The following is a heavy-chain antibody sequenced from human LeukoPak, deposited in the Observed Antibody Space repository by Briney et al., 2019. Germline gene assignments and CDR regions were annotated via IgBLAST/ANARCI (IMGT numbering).Heavy chain of an antibody. J-gene: IGHJ4*02. CDR3: ATLYSDYPAIFLF. CDR2: IKSKSGGGTT. Sequence: PGGSLRLSCAASGFTFNNAWMSWVRQAPGKGLEWVGRIKSKSGGGTTDYPAPMKGRFTISRDDSKTTLYLQMNSLKTEDTAVYYCATLYSDYPAIFLFWGRGTLVTVSS. D-gene: IGHD4-11*01. CDR1: GFTFNNAW. V-gene: IGHV3-15*01.